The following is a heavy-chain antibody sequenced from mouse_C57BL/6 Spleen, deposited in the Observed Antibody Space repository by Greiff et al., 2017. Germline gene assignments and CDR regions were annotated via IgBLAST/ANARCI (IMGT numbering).Heavy chain of an antibody. CDR2: IWSGGST. Sequence: VKLVESGPGLVQPSQSLSITCTVSGFSLTSYGVHWVRQSPGKGLEWLGVIWSGGSTDYNAAFISRLSISKDNSKSQVFFKMNSLQADSTAIYSCARKRDWYFDVWGTETTVTVSS. V-gene: IGHV2-2*01. J-gene: IGHJ1*03. CDR3: ARKRDWYFDV. CDR1: GFSLTSYG.